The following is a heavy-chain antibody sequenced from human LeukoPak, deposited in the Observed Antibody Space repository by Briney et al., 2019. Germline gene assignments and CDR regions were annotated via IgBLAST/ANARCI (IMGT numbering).Heavy chain of an antibody. CDR2: INSDGSST. D-gene: IGHD6-6*01. CDR1: GFTFSSYW. Sequence: GKSLRLSCAASGFTFSSYWMHWVRQVPGKGLVWVSRINSDGSSTSYADSVKGRFTISRDNAKNSLYLQMNSLRAEDTAVYYCARSATDSSSVDYWGQGTLVTVSS. V-gene: IGHV3-74*01. J-gene: IGHJ4*02. CDR3: ARSATDSSSVDY.